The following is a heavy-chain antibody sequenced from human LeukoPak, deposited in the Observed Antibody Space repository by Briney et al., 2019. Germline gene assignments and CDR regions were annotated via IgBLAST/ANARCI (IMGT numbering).Heavy chain of an antibody. V-gene: IGHV4-61*08. CDR2: IYYSGST. CDR3: ARSGYSSGWYED. Sequence: NPSETLSLTCTVSGGSISSGGYYWSWIRQPPGKGLEWIGYIYYSGSTYYNPSLKSRVTISVDTSKNQFSLKLSSVTAADTAVYYCARSGYSSGWYEDWGQGTLVTVSS. J-gene: IGHJ4*02. D-gene: IGHD6-19*01. CDR1: GGSISSGGYY.